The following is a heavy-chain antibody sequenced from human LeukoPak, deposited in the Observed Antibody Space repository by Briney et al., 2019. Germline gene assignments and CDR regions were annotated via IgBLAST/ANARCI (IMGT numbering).Heavy chain of an antibody. CDR3: ARDSSGWPNWYFDL. J-gene: IGHJ2*01. CDR1: GGSISSYY. Sequence: SETLSLTCTVSGGSISSYYWSWIRQPSGKGLEWIGYIYYSGSTNYNPSLKSRVTISVDTSKNQFSLKLSSVTAADTAVYYCARDSSGWPNWYFDLWGRGTLVTVSS. V-gene: IGHV4-59*01. D-gene: IGHD6-19*01. CDR2: IYYSGST.